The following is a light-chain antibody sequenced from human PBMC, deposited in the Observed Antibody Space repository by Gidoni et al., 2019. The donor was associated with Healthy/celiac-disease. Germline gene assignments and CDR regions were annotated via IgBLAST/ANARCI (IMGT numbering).Light chain of an antibody. CDR3: QQRSNWPPGVT. CDR2: DAS. CDR1: QSFSSY. V-gene: IGKV3-11*01. Sequence: ESVLTTSPATLSLPPGERATLACRASQSFSSYLAWYQQKPGQPPRLLIYDASNRATGIPARFRGSGSGTDFTLTISSLEPEDFAVYYGQQRSNWPPGVTFGPXTKVDIK. J-gene: IGKJ3*01.